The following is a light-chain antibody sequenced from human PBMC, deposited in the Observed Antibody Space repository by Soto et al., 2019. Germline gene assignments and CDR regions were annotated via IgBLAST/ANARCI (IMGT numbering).Light chain of an antibody. CDR1: QSISIL. CDR2: ATS. V-gene: IGKV1-5*03. Sequence: DLHLTQSPSTLSASVGDRVTITCRASQSISILLAWYQQKPGKAPNLLIYATSTLETGVSSRFSGSGSGTEFTLTISSLQPDDSATYYCQHYNDFSWTFGQGTKVEIK. CDR3: QHYNDFSWT. J-gene: IGKJ1*01.